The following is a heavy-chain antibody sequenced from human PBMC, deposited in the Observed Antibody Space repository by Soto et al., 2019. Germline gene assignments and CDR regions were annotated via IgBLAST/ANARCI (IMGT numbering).Heavy chain of an antibody. J-gene: IGHJ3*02. Sequence: GGSLRLSCAASGFTFSSYGMHWVRQAPGKGLEWVAVIWYDGSNKYYADSVKGRLTISRDNSKNRLYLQMNSLRTEDTAVYYCARDMITFGGVIDDAFDIWGQGTMVTVSS. CDR3: ARDMITFGGVIDDAFDI. CDR1: GFTFSSYG. D-gene: IGHD3-16*02. CDR2: IWYDGSNK. V-gene: IGHV3-33*01.